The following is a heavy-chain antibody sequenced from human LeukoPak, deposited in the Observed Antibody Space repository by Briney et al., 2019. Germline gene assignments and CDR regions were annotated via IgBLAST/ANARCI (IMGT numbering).Heavy chain of an antibody. D-gene: IGHD4-11*01. CDR1: GGSISSYY. J-gene: IGHJ4*02. CDR3: ASLDSNLYYFDY. V-gene: IGHV4-59*01. Sequence: PSETLSLTCTVSGGSISSYYWSWIRQPPGKGLEWIGYIYYSGSTNYNPSLKSRVTISVDTSKNQFSLKLSSVTAADTAVYYCASLDSNLYYFDYWGQGTLVTVSS. CDR2: IYYSGST.